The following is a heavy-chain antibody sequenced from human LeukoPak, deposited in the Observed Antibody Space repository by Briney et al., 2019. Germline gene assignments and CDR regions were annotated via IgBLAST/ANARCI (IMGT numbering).Heavy chain of an antibody. V-gene: IGHV1-69*05. J-gene: IGHJ3*02. D-gene: IGHD5-24*01. Sequence: SVKVSCKASGGTFSSYAISWVRQAPGQGLEWVGRIIPIFGTANYAQKFQGRVTITTDESTSTAYMELSSPRSEDTAVYYCAREMATIGDGAFDIWGQGTMVTVSS. CDR3: AREMATIGDGAFDI. CDR2: IIPIFGTA. CDR1: GGTFSSYA.